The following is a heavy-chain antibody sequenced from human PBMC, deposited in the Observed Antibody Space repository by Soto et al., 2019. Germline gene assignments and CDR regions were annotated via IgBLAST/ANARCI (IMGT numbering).Heavy chain of an antibody. CDR1: GGSFSGYY. D-gene: IGHD3-22*01. Sequence: SETLSLACAVYGGSFSGYYWSWIRQPPGKGLEWIGEINHSGSTNYNPSLKSRVTISVDTSKNQFSLKLSSVTAADTAVYYCSAVGYYYDSSGYYPRGNYWGQGTLVTVSS. V-gene: IGHV4-34*01. CDR2: INHSGST. CDR3: SAVGYYYDSSGYYPRGNY. J-gene: IGHJ4*02.